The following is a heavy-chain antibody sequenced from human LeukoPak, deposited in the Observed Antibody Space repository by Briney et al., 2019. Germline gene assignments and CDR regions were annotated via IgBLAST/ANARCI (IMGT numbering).Heavy chain of an antibody. CDR3: AIAAAGSWYYYYGMDA. V-gene: IGHV3-66*01. J-gene: IGHJ6*02. CDR2: IYSGGST. D-gene: IGHD6-13*01. CDR1: GFTVSSNY. Sequence: PGGSLRLSCAASGFTVSSNYVSWVRQAPGKGLEWVSVIYSGGSTYYADSVKGRFTISGDNSKNTLYLQMNSLRAEDTAVYYCAIAAAGSWYYYYGMDAWGQGTMVTVSS.